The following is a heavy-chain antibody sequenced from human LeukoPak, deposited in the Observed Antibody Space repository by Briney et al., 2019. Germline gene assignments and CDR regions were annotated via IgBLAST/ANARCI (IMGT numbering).Heavy chain of an antibody. CDR2: IYYSGST. V-gene: IGHV4-39*07. D-gene: IGHD3-10*01. J-gene: IGHJ4*02. Sequence: SETLSLTCTVSGGSISSSSYYWGWIRQPPGKGLEWIGSIYYSGSTYYNPSLKSRVTISVDTSKNQFSLKLSSVTAADTAVYYCARWEGRGAYFDYWGQGTLGTVSS. CDR1: GGSISSSSYY. CDR3: ARWEGRGAYFDY.